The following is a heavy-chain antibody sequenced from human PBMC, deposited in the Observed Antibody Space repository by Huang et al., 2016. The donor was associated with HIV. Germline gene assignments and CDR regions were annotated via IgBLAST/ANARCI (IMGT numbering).Heavy chain of an antibody. CDR2: INTNNEDP. Sequence: QVQLVQSGSELKKPGASVKVSCTASGYTFSSYAMNWVRQAPGQGLEWMGWINTNNEDPTEAQGFTGRFGFSVDTSGSTAYLQISSLKAEDTDVYYGARENNYYDSSGYWSSDAFDIWGQGTMVTVSS. J-gene: IGHJ3*02. CDR3: ARENNYYDSSGYWSSDAFDI. D-gene: IGHD3-22*01. CDR1: GYTFSSYA. V-gene: IGHV7-4-1*02.